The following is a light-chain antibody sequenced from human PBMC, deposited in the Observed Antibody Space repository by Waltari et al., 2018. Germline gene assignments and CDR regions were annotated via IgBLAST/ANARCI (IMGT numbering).Light chain of an antibody. J-gene: IGLJ2*01. CDR1: KNDSGTYHF. CDR2: EAT. CDR3: CSYAGGSRVI. Sequence: QSALTQPASLSASPGPSITISCAGTKNDSGTYHFVSWFQQFPGQAPKLIVSEATKRPSGLSYRFSGSKSGNTASLTISGLQAEDEADYYCCSYAGGSRVIFGGGTKLTVL. V-gene: IGLV2-23*01.